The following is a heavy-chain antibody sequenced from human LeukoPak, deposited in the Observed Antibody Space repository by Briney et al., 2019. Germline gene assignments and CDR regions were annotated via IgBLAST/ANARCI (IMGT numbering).Heavy chain of an antibody. Sequence: GGSLRLSCAASGLTFSRQWMFWVRQVPGKGLVWVSQIDRDGTSAGYADSVKGRFTISRDNAKNTLYLQMDRLRAEDTAVYYCATETSAWSAFDIWGQGTMVTVSA. V-gene: IGHV3-74*01. J-gene: IGHJ3*02. CDR1: GLTFSRQW. CDR2: IDRDGTSA. CDR3: ATETSAWSAFDI. D-gene: IGHD6-19*01.